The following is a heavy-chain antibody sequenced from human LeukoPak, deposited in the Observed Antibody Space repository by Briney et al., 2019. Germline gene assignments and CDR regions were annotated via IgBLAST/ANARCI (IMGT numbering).Heavy chain of an antibody. CDR1: GFIFSHYS. CDR2: ISSSSSTI. D-gene: IGHD5-18*01. V-gene: IGHV3-48*01. J-gene: IGHJ6*03. CDR3: ARERTPAMGIVSYYYMDV. Sequence: GGSLRLSCAASGFIFSHYSMNWVRQAPGKGLEWVSYISSSSSTIYYADSVKGRFTISRDNAKNSLYLRMNSLRAEDTAVYYCARERTPAMGIVSYYYMDVWGKGTTVTVSS.